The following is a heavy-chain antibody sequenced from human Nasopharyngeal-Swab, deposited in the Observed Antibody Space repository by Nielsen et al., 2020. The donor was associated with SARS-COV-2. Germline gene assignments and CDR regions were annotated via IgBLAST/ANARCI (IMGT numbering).Heavy chain of an antibody. Sequence: GESLKISCAASGFTFSTYSMNWVRQAPGKGLEWVSSISSGSSFIYYADSVKSRFTISRDNVKNSLYLQMNSLRAEDTAVYYCTRDYKTYCGGDCYADYWGRGTLVTVSS. CDR3: TRDYKTYCGGDCYADY. J-gene: IGHJ4*02. V-gene: IGHV3-21*06. CDR1: GFTFSTYS. CDR2: ISSGSSFI. D-gene: IGHD2-21*02.